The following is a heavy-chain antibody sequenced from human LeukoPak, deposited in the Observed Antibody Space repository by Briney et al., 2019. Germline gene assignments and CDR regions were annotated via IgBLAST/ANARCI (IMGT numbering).Heavy chain of an antibody. J-gene: IGHJ4*02. CDR1: GFTFSSYG. V-gene: IGHV3-33*01. CDR2: IWYDGSNK. D-gene: IGHD4-11*01. Sequence: GSQRLSCAASGFTFSSYGMHWVRQAPGKGLEWVAVIWYDGSNKYYADSVKGRFTISRDNSKNTLYLQMNSLGAEDTAVYYCARETRYRGPFFDYWGQGTLVTVSS. CDR3: ARETRYRGPFFDY.